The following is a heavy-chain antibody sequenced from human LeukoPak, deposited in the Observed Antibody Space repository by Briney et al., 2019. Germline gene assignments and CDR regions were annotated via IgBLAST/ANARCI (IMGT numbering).Heavy chain of an antibody. CDR3: AIFGEVMDQGYEYDC. D-gene: IGHD3-3*01. CDR1: GFTLSSYA. Sequence: PGGSLRLSCAASGFTLSSYAMSWVRQARGKGLEWVSAISGSGGSTYYADSVKGRFTISRDNPKNTLYLQMNSLRAEDTAVYYCAIFGEVMDQGYEYDCWGQGTLVTVSS. V-gene: IGHV3-23*01. J-gene: IGHJ4*02. CDR2: ISGSGGST.